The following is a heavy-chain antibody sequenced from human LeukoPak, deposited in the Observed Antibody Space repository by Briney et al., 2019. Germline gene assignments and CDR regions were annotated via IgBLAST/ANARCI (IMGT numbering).Heavy chain of an antibody. Sequence: SETLSLTCIVSGGSVSSGTYYWNWIRQSPGRGLEWIGYIYYSGSANYNPSLKSRVTISVDTSKTQFSLKLNSVTAADTAMYYCTRGGSGWDLYFDLWGRGTLVTVSS. V-gene: IGHV4-61*01. CDR2: IYYSGSA. CDR1: GGSVSSGTYY. D-gene: IGHD6-19*01. J-gene: IGHJ2*01. CDR3: TRGGSGWDLYFDL.